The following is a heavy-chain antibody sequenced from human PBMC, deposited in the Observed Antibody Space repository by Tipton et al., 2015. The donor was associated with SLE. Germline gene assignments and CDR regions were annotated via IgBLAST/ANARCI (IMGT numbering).Heavy chain of an antibody. D-gene: IGHD3-16*01. V-gene: IGHV3-23*01. CDR3: AKDGGVWGRNNWFDP. CDR2: ISERGDSR. Sequence: SLRLSCAASGFTFSSFGMNWVRQTPGKGLEWVSSISERGDSRYYADSVQGRFTVSRDNSKNTLYLQMNSLRAEDTAVYYCAKDGGVWGRNNWFDPWGQGTLVTVSS. CDR1: GFTFSSFG. J-gene: IGHJ5*02.